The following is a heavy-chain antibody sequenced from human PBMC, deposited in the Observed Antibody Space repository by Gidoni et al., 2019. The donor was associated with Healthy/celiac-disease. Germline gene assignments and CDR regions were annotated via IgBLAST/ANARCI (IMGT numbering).Heavy chain of an antibody. J-gene: IGHJ4*02. V-gene: IGHV4-59*01. CDR2: IYYSGST. CDR3: ARGSTSLDY. CDR1: GGSISSYY. D-gene: IGHD2-2*01. Sequence: QVQLQESGPGLVKPSENLSLTCTVSGGSISSYYWSWIRQPPGKGLEWIGYIYYSGSTNYNPSLKSRVTISVDTSKNQFSLKLSSVTAADTAVYYCARGSTSLDYWGQGTLVTVSS.